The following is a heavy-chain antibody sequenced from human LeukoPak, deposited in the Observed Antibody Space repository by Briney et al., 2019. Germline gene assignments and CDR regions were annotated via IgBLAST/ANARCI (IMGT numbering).Heavy chain of an antibody. V-gene: IGHV3-21*04. D-gene: IGHD3-10*01. CDR2: ISSSGSYI. CDR3: AKEITAWFGESNIDY. Sequence: GGSLRLSCAASAFTFSSYSMNWVRQAPGKGLEWVSSISSSGSYIYYADSVKGRFTISRDNAKNSLYLQINSLRAEDTAIYYCAKEITAWFGESNIDYWGQGTLVTVSS. CDR1: AFTFSSYS. J-gene: IGHJ4*02.